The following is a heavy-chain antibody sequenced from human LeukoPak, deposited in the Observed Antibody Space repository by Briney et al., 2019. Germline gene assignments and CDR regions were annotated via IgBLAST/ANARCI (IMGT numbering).Heavy chain of an antibody. CDR1: GFTFSNHC. Sequence: GGSLRLSCAASGFTFSNHCMTWVRQAPGKGLEGLANIKQDASEKDYVDSVKGRFTISRDNAKNLLYLQMSSLSAEETAVYYCARDPRVGYCSGTSCHGGYIYFDLCRWGPLVTVSS. CDR2: IKQDASEK. D-gene: IGHD2-2*01. CDR3: ARDPRVGYCSGTSCHGGYIYFDL. V-gene: IGHV3-7*01. J-gene: IGHJ5*02.